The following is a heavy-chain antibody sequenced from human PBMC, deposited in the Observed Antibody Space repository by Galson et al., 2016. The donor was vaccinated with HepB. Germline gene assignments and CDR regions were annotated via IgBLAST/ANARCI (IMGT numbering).Heavy chain of an antibody. J-gene: IGHJ4*02. CDR1: GGSISSTTSS. CDR2: INNSGYA. CDR3: ARLMRGYRNTYFFDY. V-gene: IGHV4-39*01. Sequence: SETLSLTCIVSGGSISSTTSSWGWIRQPPGKGLEWFGSINNSGYAHYHPSLKSRVTISVDTSKNQFSLTLNSVTAADTAVYYCARLMRGYRNTYFFDYWGQGTLVSVSS. D-gene: IGHD4-11*01.